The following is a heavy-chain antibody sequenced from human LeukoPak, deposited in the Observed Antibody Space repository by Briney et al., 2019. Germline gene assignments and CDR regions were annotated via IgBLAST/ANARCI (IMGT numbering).Heavy chain of an antibody. Sequence: SETLSLTCAVSGYSISSGYYWGWIRQPPGKGLQWIGSIYHSGSTYYDPSLQSRLTLSIDTSKNQFSLEVTSVTAADTAVYYCARHTNNYILRPLDDWGQGTLVPVSS. CDR1: GYSISSGYY. CDR2: IYHSGST. J-gene: IGHJ4*02. V-gene: IGHV4-38-2*01. CDR3: ARHTNNYILRPLDD. D-gene: IGHD2/OR15-2a*01.